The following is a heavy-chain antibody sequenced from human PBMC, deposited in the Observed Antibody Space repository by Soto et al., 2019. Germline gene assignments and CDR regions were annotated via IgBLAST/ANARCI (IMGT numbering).Heavy chain of an antibody. Sequence: GASVKVSCKASGYTFTGYYMHWVRQAPGQGLEWMGWINPNSGGTNYAQKFQGRVTMTRDTSISTAYMELSRLRSDDTAVYYCARDPSGYYPLYYFDYWGQGTLVTVSS. CDR3: ARDPSGYYPLYYFDY. CDR2: INPNSGGT. CDR1: GYTFTGYY. D-gene: IGHD3-22*01. V-gene: IGHV1-2*02. J-gene: IGHJ4*02.